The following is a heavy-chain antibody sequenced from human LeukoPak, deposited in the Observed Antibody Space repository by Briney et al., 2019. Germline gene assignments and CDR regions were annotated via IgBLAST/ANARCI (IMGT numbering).Heavy chain of an antibody. V-gene: IGHV4-61*02. CDR3: ARVPVAGTTGGYYYYYMDV. J-gene: IGHJ6*03. Sequence: SQTLSLTCTVSGGSISSGSYYWSWIRQPAGKGLEWIGRIYTSGSTNYTPSLKSRVTMSVDTSKNQFSLKLSSVTAADTAVYYCARVPVAGTTGGYYYYYMDVWGKGTTVTVSS. CDR1: GGSISSGSYY. CDR2: IYTSGST. D-gene: IGHD6-19*01.